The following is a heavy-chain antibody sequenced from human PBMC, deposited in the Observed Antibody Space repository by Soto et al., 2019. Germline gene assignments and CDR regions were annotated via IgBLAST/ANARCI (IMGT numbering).Heavy chain of an antibody. CDR3: AREGNYDSSGYYFFYRFDV. D-gene: IGHD3-22*01. CDR1: GGTFSSYA. Sequence: ASVKVSCKASGGTFSSYAISWVRQAPGQGLEWMGGIIPIFGTANYAQKFQGRVTITADESTSTAYMELSSLRSEDTAVYYCAREGNYDSSGYYFFYRFDVWGQGTMVTVSS. V-gene: IGHV1-69*13. J-gene: IGHJ3*01. CDR2: IIPIFGTA.